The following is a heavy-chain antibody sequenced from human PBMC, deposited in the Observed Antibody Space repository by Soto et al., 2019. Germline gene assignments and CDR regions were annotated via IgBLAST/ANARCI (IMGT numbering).Heavy chain of an antibody. J-gene: IGHJ5*02. CDR1: GGSISHHY. CDR3: ATSSSWGWFEP. D-gene: IGHD6-13*01. CDR2: VYHSGAT. V-gene: IGHV4-59*11. Sequence: PSETLSLTCTVSGGSISHHYWSWIRQPPGKGPEWIGYVYHSGATNYNPSLESRVTMSLDTSKNQFSLNLSSVTAADTAVYHCATSSSWGWFEPWGQGTLVTVSS.